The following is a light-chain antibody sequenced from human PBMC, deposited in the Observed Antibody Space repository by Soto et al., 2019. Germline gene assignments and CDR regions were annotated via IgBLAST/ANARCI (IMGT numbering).Light chain of an antibody. Sequence: VLTQSPGALSLSPGERATLSCRASQSVSNNYLAWYQQNPGQAPRLLIYGATNRATGIPDRFSGSGSGTDFTLTISRLEPEDFAVYYCQQYGSSGTFGQGTKVDIK. V-gene: IGKV3-20*01. CDR2: GAT. CDR3: QQYGSSGT. CDR1: QSVSNNY. J-gene: IGKJ1*01.